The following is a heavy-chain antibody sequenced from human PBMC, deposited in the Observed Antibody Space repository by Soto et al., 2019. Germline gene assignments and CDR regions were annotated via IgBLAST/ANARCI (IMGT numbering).Heavy chain of an antibody. Sequence: QVQLQESGPGLVKPSETLSLTCSVPGGSISSYYWSWIRQPPGKGLEWIGYIYYSGSTNNNPSLKSRVTISVDTSKNQVSLKLSSVTAADTAVYYCARDCGGDCWPYYYYGMDVWGQGTTVTVSS. CDR3: ARDCGGDCWPYYYYGMDV. V-gene: IGHV4-59*01. J-gene: IGHJ6*02. D-gene: IGHD2-21*02. CDR2: IYYSGST. CDR1: GGSISSYY.